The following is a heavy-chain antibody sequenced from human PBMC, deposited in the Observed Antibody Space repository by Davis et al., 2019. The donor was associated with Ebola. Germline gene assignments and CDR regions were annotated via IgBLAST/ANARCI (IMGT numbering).Heavy chain of an antibody. CDR2: ISYDGSNK. V-gene: IGHV3-30-3*01. Sequence: GESLKISCAASRFTFSSYAMHWVRQAPGKGLEWVAVISYDGSNKYYADSVKGRFTISRDNSKNTLYLQMNSLRAEDTAVYYCARDSRIFGLGYWGQGTLVTVSS. J-gene: IGHJ4*02. D-gene: IGHD3-3*01. CDR1: RFTFSSYA. CDR3: ARDSRIFGLGY.